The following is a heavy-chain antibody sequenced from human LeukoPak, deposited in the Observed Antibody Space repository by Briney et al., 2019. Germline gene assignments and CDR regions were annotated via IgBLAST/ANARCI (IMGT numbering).Heavy chain of an antibody. CDR3: ASLLYYYDSSGYSSWFDP. CDR2: IYYSGST. Sequence: PSETLSLTCTVSGGSISSYYRSWIRQPPGKGLEWIGYIYYSGSTNYNPSLKSRVTISVDTSKNQFSLKLSSVTAADTAVYYCASLLYYYDSSGYSSWFDPWSQGTLVTVSS. V-gene: IGHV4-59*01. J-gene: IGHJ5*02. CDR1: GGSISSYY. D-gene: IGHD3-22*01.